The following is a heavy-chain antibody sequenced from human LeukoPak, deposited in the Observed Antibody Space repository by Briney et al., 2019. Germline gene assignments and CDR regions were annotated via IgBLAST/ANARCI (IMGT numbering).Heavy chain of an antibody. CDR3: ARLLSEVNSGSYLDYYYYMDV. V-gene: IGHV1-69*05. Sequence: SVKVSCKASGGTFSSYAISWVRQAPGQGLEWMGGIIPIFGTANYAQKFQGRVTITTDESTSTAYMELSSLRSEDTAVYYCARLLSEVNSGSYLDYYYYMDVWGKGTTVTVSS. D-gene: IGHD1-26*01. J-gene: IGHJ6*03. CDR2: IIPIFGTA. CDR1: GGTFSSYA.